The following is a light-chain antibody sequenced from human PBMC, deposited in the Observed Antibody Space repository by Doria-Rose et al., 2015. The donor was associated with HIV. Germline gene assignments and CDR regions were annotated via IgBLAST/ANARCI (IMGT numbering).Light chain of an antibody. V-gene: IGKV2-28*01. CDR2: LGS. CDR3: MQALQTPYT. J-gene: IGKJ2*01. CDR1: QSLLHTIGYNY. Sequence: PGQPASISCRSSQSLLHTIGYNYLDWYLQKPGQSPQLLIYLGSNRASGVPDRSSGSGSGTDFTLKISRVEAEDVGVYYCMQALQTPYTFGQGTKLEIK.